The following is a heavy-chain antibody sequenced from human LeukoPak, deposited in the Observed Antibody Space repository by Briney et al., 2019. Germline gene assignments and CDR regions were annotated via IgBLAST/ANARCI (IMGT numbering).Heavy chain of an antibody. CDR1: GYSISSGYY. Sequence: SETVSLTCAVSGYSISSGYYWGWIRQPPGKGLEWIGSIYRSGSTYYNPSLKSRVTISVDTSKNQFSLKLSSVTAADTALYYCARDQLLSYYFDYWGQGTMVTDSS. D-gene: IGHD2-2*01. CDR2: IYRSGST. CDR3: ARDQLLSYYFDY. J-gene: IGHJ4*02. V-gene: IGHV4-38-2*02.